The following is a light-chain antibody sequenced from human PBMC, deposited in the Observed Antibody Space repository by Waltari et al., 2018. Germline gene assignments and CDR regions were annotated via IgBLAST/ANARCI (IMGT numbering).Light chain of an antibody. Sequence: IVMTQSPATLSVSPGEGATLPCKASQSLSSNLAWYQQKPGQLPRLLIYGASTRATGIPARFSGSGSGTEFTLTISSLQAEDFEVYYCQERGRTFGQGTKVEIK. J-gene: IGKJ1*01. CDR3: QERGRT. CDR2: GAS. V-gene: IGKV3-15*01. CDR1: QSLSSN.